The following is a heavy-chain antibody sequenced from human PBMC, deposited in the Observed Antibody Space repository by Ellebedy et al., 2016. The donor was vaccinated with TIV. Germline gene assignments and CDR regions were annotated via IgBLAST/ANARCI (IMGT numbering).Heavy chain of an antibody. V-gene: IGHV4-30-2*01. CDR2: IYHSGST. Sequence: MPSETLSLTCAVSGGSISSGGYSWSWIRQPPGKGLEWIGYIYHSGSTYYNPSLKSRVTISVDRSKNQFSLKLSSVTAADTAVYYCARKPGDPTIAWYFDLWGRGTLVTVSS. CDR1: GGSISSGGYS. J-gene: IGHJ2*01. D-gene: IGHD7-27*01. CDR3: ARKPGDPTIAWYFDL.